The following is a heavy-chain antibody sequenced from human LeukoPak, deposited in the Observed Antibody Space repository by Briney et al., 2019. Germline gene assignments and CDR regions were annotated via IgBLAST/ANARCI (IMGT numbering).Heavy chain of an antibody. CDR2: ISGSGGST. CDR1: GFTFSSYA. D-gene: IGHD4-11*01. V-gene: IGHV3-23*01. Sequence: GRSLRLSCAASGFTFSSYAMSWVRQAPGKGLEWVSAISGSGGSTYYADSVKGRFTISRDNSKNTLYLQMNSLRAEDTAVYYCAKDRSVTTGFFDYWGQGTLVTVSS. CDR3: AKDRSVTTGFFDY. J-gene: IGHJ4*02.